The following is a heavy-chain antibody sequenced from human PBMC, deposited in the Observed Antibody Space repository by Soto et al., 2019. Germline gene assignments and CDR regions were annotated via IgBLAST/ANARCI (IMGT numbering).Heavy chain of an antibody. V-gene: IGHV3-7*01. CDR2: VNEDGSEK. CDR1: GFSFSSYY. J-gene: IGHJ4*02. Sequence: GGSLRLSCAASGFSFSSYYMSWVRQAQGKGLEWVANVNEDGSEKYYVDSVKGRFTVSRDNAKNSLCLQMNSLRAEDTAVYYWAKWGEAGSDYWAREPRSPSPQ. CDR3: AKWGEAGSDY. D-gene: IGHD1-26*01.